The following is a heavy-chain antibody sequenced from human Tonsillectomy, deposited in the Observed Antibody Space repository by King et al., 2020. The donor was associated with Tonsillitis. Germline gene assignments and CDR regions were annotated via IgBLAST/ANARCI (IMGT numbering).Heavy chain of an antibody. CDR2: INPDGSNR. V-gene: IGHV3-7*02. D-gene: IGHD3-22*01. CDR3: ARSGYPSAFDI. CDR1: GFTFGDFW. Sequence: DVQLVESGGGLVQPGGSLQLSCAASGFTFGDFWLTWVRQAPGKGLEWVANINPDGSNRPLLDSVRGRFFISRDNAKNSLYLQINSLRAEDTAVYYCARSGYPSAFDIWGQGTVVTVSS. J-gene: IGHJ3*02.